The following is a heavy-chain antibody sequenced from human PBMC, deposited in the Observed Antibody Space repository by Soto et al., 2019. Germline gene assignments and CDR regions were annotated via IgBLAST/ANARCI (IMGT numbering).Heavy chain of an antibody. CDR1: GFTFSNAW. Sequence: GGSLRLSCAASGFTFSNAWMSWVRQAPGKGLEWVGRIKSKTDGGTTDYAAPVKGRFTISRDDSKNTLYLQMNSLKTEDTAVYYCTTTPDCGGNNDAFDIWGQGTMVTVSS. CDR2: IKSKTDGGTT. CDR3: TTTPDCGGNNDAFDI. D-gene: IGHD4-17*01. V-gene: IGHV3-15*01. J-gene: IGHJ3*02.